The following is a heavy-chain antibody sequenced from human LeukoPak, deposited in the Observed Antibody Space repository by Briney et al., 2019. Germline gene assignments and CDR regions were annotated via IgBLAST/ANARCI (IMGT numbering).Heavy chain of an antibody. CDR2: IYYSGST. Sequence: SETLSLTCTVSGGSISSGSYYWSWIRQPPGKGLEWIGSIYYSGSTYYNPSLKSRVTISVDTSKNQFSLKLSSVTAADTAVYYCATFGRKAFDIWGQGTMVTVSS. CDR1: GGSISSGSYY. J-gene: IGHJ3*02. D-gene: IGHD3-10*01. V-gene: IGHV4-39*01. CDR3: ATFGRKAFDI.